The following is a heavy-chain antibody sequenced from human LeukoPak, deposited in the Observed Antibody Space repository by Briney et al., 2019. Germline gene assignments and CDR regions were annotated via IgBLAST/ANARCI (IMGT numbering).Heavy chain of an antibody. D-gene: IGHD3-3*01. CDR1: GGSISSHY. V-gene: IGHV4-59*11. J-gene: IGHJ4*02. CDR3: ASNLGTGRFLSLEFDY. CDR2: IYYSGST. Sequence: PSETLSLTCTVSGGSISSHYWSWIRQPPGKGLEWIGYIYYSGSTNYNPSLKSRVTISVDTSKNQFSLKLSSVTAADTAVYYCASNLGTGRFLSLEFDYWGQGTLVTVSS.